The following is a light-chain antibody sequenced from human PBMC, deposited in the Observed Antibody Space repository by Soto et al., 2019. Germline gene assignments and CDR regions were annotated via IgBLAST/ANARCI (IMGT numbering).Light chain of an antibody. CDR3: AAWDDSLNGLYV. Sequence: QSVLTQPPSASGTPGQRVTISCSGSSSNIGSNTVNWYQQLPGTAPKLLIYSNNQRPSAVPDRFSGSKSGTSASLAISGLQSEDEADYYRAAWDDSLNGLYVFGTGTKVTVL. CDR1: SSNIGSNT. V-gene: IGLV1-44*01. J-gene: IGLJ1*01. CDR2: SNN.